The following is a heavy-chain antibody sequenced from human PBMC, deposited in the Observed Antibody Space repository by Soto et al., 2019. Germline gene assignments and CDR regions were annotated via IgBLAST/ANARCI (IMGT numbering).Heavy chain of an antibody. D-gene: IGHD2-2*01. V-gene: IGHV4-30-2*01. J-gene: IGHJ5*02. CDR2: IYHSGST. CDR3: ARVPDR. Sequence: SEILSLTCAVSGGSISSGGYSWSWIRQPPGKGLEWIGNIYHSGSTYYNPSLKSRVTISVDRSKNQFSLKLSSVTAADTAVYYCARVPDRWGQGTLVTVSS. CDR1: GGSISSGGYS.